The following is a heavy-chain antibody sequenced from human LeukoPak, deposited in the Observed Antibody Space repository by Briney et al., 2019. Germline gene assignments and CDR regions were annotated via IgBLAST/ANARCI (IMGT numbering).Heavy chain of an antibody. CDR1: GGSISSGGYS. J-gene: IGHJ4*02. D-gene: IGHD6-19*01. CDR2: IYHSGST. Sequence: PSETLSLTCAVSGGSISSGGYSWSWIRQPPGKGLEWIGYIYHSGSTYYNPSLKSRVTISVDRSKNQFSLKLSSVTAADTAVYYCARGRGIAVAGTLDYWGQGTLVTVSS. V-gene: IGHV4-30-2*01. CDR3: ARGRGIAVAGTLDY.